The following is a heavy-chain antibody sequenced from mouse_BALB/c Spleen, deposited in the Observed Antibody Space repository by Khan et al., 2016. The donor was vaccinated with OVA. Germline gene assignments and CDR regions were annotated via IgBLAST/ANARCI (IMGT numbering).Heavy chain of an antibody. Sequence: QIQLVQSGPEPKKPGETVKISCKASGYTFTNHGMNWVKQAPGKGLKWMGWINTYTGEPTYADDFKGRFAFSLETSASTAYLQINNLKNEDMATYFGAICYWYFDVWGAGTTVTVSS. CDR2: INTYTGEP. V-gene: IGHV9-1*02. CDR3: AICYWYFDV. CDR1: GYTFTNHG. J-gene: IGHJ1*01.